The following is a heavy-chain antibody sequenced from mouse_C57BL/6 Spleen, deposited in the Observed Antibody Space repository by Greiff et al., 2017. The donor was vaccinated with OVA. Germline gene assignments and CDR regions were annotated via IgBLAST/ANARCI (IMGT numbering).Heavy chain of an antibody. J-gene: IGHJ3*01. CDR2: IDPSDSET. CDR1: GYTFTSYW. Sequence: QVQLQQPGAELVRPGSSVKLSCKASGYTFTSYWMHWVKQRPIQGLEWIGNIDPSDSETHYNQKFTDKATLTVDKSSSTAYMQLSSLTSEDSAVYYCARRSGSSSWFADWGQGTLVTVSA. CDR3: ARRSGSSSWFAD. V-gene: IGHV1-52*01. D-gene: IGHD1-1*01.